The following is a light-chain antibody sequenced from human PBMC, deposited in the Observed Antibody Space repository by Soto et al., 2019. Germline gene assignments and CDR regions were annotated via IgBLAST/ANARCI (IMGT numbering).Light chain of an antibody. V-gene: IGKV3D-15*01. Sequence: VMKQSPAALSVTQGERATLSCRASQSVSSNLAWYQQKPGQAPRLLIYGASTRASGIPDRFSGSASGTEFTLTISSLQAEDFTVYCCQQYNKWPLTFGQGTKVDI. J-gene: IGKJ1*01. CDR1: QSVSSN. CDR2: GAS. CDR3: QQYNKWPLT.